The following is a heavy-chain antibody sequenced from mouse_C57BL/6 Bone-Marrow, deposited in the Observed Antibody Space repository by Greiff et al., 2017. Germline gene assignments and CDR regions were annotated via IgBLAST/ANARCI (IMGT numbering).Heavy chain of an antibody. Sequence: QVQLKQPGAELVKPGASVKLSCKASGYTFTSYWMHWVKQRPGRGLEWIGRIDPNSGGTKYNEKFKSKATLTVDKSSSTAYMQLRSLTSDDSAVDYWAREYLGRENYYAMDYWGQGTSVTVSS. CDR2: IDPNSGGT. D-gene: IGHD5-1*01. CDR1: GYTFTSYW. J-gene: IGHJ4*01. V-gene: IGHV1-72*01. CDR3: AREYLGRENYYAMDY.